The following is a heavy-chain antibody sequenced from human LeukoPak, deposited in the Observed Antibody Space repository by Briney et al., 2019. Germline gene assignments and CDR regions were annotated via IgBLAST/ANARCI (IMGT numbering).Heavy chain of an antibody. Sequence: SETLSLTCTVSGGSISSYYWSWIRRPPGKGLEWIGYIYYSGSTNYNPSLKSRVTISVDTSKNQFSLKLSSVTAADTAVYYCARGLGYSSSWTREDAFDIWGQGTMVTVSS. J-gene: IGHJ3*02. D-gene: IGHD6-13*01. CDR1: GGSISSYY. CDR3: ARGLGYSSSWTREDAFDI. CDR2: IYYSGST. V-gene: IGHV4-59*01.